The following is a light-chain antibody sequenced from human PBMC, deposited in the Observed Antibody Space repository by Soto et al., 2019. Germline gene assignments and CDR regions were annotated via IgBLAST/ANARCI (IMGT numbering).Light chain of an antibody. Sequence: QTVVTQPPSASGTPGQRVTISCSGSSSNIGSNTLNWYRQFPGTAPKLLIYTNFLRPSGVPDRFSGSKSGTSASLAISGLRSEDEADYFCSAWDDSLSRVLFGGGTKLTVL. J-gene: IGLJ2*01. V-gene: IGLV1-44*01. CDR3: SAWDDSLSRVL. CDR2: TNF. CDR1: SSNIGSNT.